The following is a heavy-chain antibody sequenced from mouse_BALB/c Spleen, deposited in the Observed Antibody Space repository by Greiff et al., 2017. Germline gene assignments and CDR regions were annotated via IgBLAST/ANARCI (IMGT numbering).Heavy chain of an antibody. CDR3: ARFYYYGSSYWYFDV. V-gene: IGHV3-2*02. Sequence: EVHLVESGPGLVKPSQSLSLTCTVTGYSITSDYAWNWIRQFPGNKLEWMGYISYSGSTSYNPSLKSRISITRDTSKNQFFLQLNSVTTEDTATYYCARFYYYGSSYWYFDVWGAGTTVTVSS. CDR2: ISYSGST. CDR1: GYSITSDYA. J-gene: IGHJ1*01. D-gene: IGHD1-1*01.